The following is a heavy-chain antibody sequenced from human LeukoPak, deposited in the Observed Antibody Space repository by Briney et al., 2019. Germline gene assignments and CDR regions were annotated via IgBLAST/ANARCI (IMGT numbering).Heavy chain of an antibody. CDR2: ISYDGSNK. CDR1: GFTFSSYV. D-gene: IGHD3-10*01. V-gene: IGHV3-30*19. J-gene: IGHJ6*02. Sequence: GGSLRLSCAASGFTFSSYVMHWVRQAPGKGLEWVAVISYDGSNKYYADSVKGRFTISRDNSKNTLYLQMNSLRAEDTAVYYCARDRVLLWFGEFPNGMDVWGQGTTVTVSS. CDR3: ARDRVLLWFGEFPNGMDV.